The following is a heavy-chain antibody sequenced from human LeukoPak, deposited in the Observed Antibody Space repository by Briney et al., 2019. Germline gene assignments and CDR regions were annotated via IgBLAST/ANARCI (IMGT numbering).Heavy chain of an antibody. J-gene: IGHJ3*02. D-gene: IGHD1-7*01. CDR1: GFTFSSCG. CDR2: IWYDGSNK. CDR3: ARDGRITGTRRYAFDI. V-gene: IGHV3-33*01. Sequence: GRSLRLSCAASGFTFSSCGMHWVRQAPGKGLEWVAVIWYDGSNKYYADSVKGRFTISRDNSKNTLYLQMNSLRAEDTAVYYCARDGRITGTRRYAFDIWGQGTMVTVSS.